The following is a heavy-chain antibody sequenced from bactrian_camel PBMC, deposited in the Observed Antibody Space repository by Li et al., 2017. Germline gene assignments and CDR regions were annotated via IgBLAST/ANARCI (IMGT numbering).Heavy chain of an antibody. Sequence: HVQLVESGGGAEQTGGSLKLSCEASGSSYGSNCMAWFRQRPGKEREGVAHISTRRGGSIHYADSVKGRFTVSQNNAKNTVYLQMNNLKPEDSATYYCAAGSHCSDYAVARIHPADFSYWGQGTQVTVS. J-gene: IGHJ6*01. CDR2: ISTRRGGSI. CDR1: GSSYGSNC. D-gene: IGHD4*01. CDR3: AAGSHCSDYAVARIHPADFSY. V-gene: IGHV3S53*01.